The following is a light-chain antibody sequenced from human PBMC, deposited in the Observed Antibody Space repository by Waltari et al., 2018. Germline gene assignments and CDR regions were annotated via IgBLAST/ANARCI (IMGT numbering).Light chain of an antibody. CDR2: DAS. V-gene: IGLV2-23*01. J-gene: IGLJ2*01. CDR3: CSYAGTSTVV. CDR1: SSAVGGYNY. Sequence: QSALTQPASVSGSPGQSITISCPGTSSAVGGYNYFSWYQQHPGKAPKLMIYDASKRPSGVSNRFSGSKSGNTASLTISGLQAEDEADYYCCSYAGTSTVVFGGGTKLTVL.